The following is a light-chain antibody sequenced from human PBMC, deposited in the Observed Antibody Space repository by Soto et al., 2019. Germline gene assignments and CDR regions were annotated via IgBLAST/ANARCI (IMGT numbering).Light chain of an antibody. J-gene: IGLJ3*02. V-gene: IGLV2-23*01. Sequence: QSALTQPASVSGSPGQSITISCTGTSSDVGSYNLVSWYQQHPGKAPKLMIYEGSKRPSGVSNRFSGSKSGNTASLTISGLQAEDDADYYCCSYANSGTWVFGGGTKVTVL. CDR1: SSDVGSYNL. CDR2: EGS. CDR3: CSYANSGTWV.